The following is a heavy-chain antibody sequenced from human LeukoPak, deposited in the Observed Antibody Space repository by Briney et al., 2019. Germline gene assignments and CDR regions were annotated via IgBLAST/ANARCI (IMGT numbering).Heavy chain of an antibody. CDR1: GFTFSSYS. D-gene: IGHD5-12*01. J-gene: IGHJ4*02. V-gene: IGHV3-48*01. CDR2: ISGSSSTI. Sequence: GGSLRLSCAASGFTFSSYSMNWVRQAPGKGLEWVSYISGSSSTIYYADSVKGRFTISRDNAKNSLYLQMNSLRAEDTAVYYCARSRWAYSGPDYWGQGTLVTVSS. CDR3: ARSRWAYSGPDY.